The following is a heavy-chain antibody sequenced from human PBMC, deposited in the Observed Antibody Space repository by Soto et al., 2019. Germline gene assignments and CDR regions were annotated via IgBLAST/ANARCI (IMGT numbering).Heavy chain of an antibody. D-gene: IGHD3-22*01. CDR2: IIPIFGTA. CDR1: GGTFSSYA. J-gene: IGHJ4*02. V-gene: IGHV1-69*01. CDR3: ARGYYYDSSGYYSNAYYFDY. Sequence: QVQLVQSGAEVKKPGSSVKVSCKASGGTFSSYAISWVRQAPGQGLEWMGGIIPIFGTANYAQKFQGRVTITADESTSTAYMELSSLSSEDTAVYYCARGYYYDSSGYYSNAYYFDYWGQGTLVTVSS.